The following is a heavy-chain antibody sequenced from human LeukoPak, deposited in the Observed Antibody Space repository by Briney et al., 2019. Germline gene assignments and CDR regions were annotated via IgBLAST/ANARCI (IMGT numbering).Heavy chain of an antibody. J-gene: IGHJ4*02. V-gene: IGHV4-4*07. Sequence: SETLSLTCTVSGGSITSYYWSWIRRPAGKGLEWIGRIYTSGSTNYNPSLKSRLTMSVDTSKNQFSLDLSSVTAADTAVYYCARESGGPRYFDFWGQGTLVTVSS. D-gene: IGHD1-26*01. CDR2: IYTSGST. CDR1: GGSITSYY. CDR3: ARESGGPRYFDF.